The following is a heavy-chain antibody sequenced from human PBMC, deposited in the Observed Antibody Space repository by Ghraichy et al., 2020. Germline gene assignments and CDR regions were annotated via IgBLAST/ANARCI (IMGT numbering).Heavy chain of an antibody. J-gene: IGHJ6*02. Sequence: SQTLSLTCTVSGGSISSYYWSWIRQPPGKGLEWIGYIYYSGSTNYNPSLKSRVTISVDTSKNQFSLKLSSVTAADTAVYYCARAGSYHPWYYYGMDVWGQGTTVTVSS. D-gene: IGHD1-26*01. CDR2: IYYSGST. V-gene: IGHV4-59*01. CDR3: ARAGSYHPWYYYGMDV. CDR1: GGSISSYY.